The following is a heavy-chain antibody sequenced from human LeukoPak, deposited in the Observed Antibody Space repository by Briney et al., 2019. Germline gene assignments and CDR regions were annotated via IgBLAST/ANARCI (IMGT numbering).Heavy chain of an antibody. CDR1: GGSISSSNW. V-gene: IGHV4-4*02. D-gene: IGHD3-10*01. Sequence: SETLSLTCAVSGGSISSSNWWSWVRQPPGKGLEWIGEIYHSGSTNYNPSLKSRVTISVDKSKNQFSLKLSSVTAADTAVYYCASSPPFGELLRPFWYWGQGTLVTVSS. J-gene: IGHJ4*02. CDR3: ASSPPFGELLRPFWY. CDR2: IYHSGST.